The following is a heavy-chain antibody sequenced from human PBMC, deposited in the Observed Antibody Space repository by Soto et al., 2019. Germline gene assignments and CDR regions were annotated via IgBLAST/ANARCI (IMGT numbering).Heavy chain of an antibody. J-gene: IGHJ6*02. CDR2: IYYGGST. V-gene: IGHV4-59*01. D-gene: IGHD3-10*01. Sequence: QVQLQESGPGLVKPSETLSLTCTVSGGSISSYYWSWIRQPPGKGLEWIGYIYYGGSTNYNPSLESRVTISVDTSKNQFSLKLSSVTAADTAVYYCARGGKTSYGSGSYPWGPGYYYYYGMDVWGQGTTVTVSS. CDR1: GGSISSYY. CDR3: ARGGKTSYGSGSYPWGPGYYYYYGMDV.